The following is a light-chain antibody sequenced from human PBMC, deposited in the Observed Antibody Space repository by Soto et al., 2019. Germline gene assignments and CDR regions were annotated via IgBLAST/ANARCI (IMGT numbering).Light chain of an antibody. CDR1: QSVGSNY. J-gene: IGKJ1*01. CDR2: AAS. Sequence: EIVLTQSPGTLSLSPGERATLSCRASQSVGSNYLAWYQQKPGQAPRLLIYAASGRATGIPDRFSGSGSGTDFTLTISRLEPEDSAGYYCQQYGSSPWTFGQGTKVAVK. V-gene: IGKV3-20*01. CDR3: QQYGSSPWT.